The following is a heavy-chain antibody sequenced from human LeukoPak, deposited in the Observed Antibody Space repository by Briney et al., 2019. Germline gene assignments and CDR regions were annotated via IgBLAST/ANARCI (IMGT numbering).Heavy chain of an antibody. J-gene: IGHJ4*02. CDR3: VKDNPLDY. Sequence: GGSLRLSCAASGLTFSRYSMNWVRQSPGKGLEWVAFIRYDGNIKFYADSMKGRFTISRDNSKNTLYLHINSLRPEDTALYYCVKDNPLDYWGQGTLVIVSS. CDR1: GLTFSRYS. V-gene: IGHV3-30*02. CDR2: IRYDGNIK. D-gene: IGHD1-14*01.